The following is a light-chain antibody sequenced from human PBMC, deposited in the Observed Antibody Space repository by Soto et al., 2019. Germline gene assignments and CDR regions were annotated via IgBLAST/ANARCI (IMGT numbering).Light chain of an antibody. Sequence: DIQMTQSPSSLTASVGDRVTITCRASQDIANYLAWYQQKPGKVPELLIFAAITLQSGVPSRFSVSGSGTDFTLTISSLQPEDVATYYCQKYYNAPRTFGQGTKVE. CDR3: QKYYNAPRT. CDR1: QDIANY. J-gene: IGKJ1*01. CDR2: AAI. V-gene: IGKV1-27*01.